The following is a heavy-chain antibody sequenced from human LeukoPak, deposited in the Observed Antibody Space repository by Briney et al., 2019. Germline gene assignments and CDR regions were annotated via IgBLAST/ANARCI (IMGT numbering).Heavy chain of an antibody. J-gene: IGHJ4*02. CDR2: ISFDGSDA. Sequence: GGSLRLSCAASGFTFSGFWMHWVRQAPGKGLVWVSCISFDGSDATYADSVKGRFTISRDNAKNTLYLQMNSLRAEDTAVYYCATNPSWFDYWGQGTLVTVSS. CDR3: ATNPSWFDY. V-gene: IGHV3-74*01. CDR1: GFTFSGFW.